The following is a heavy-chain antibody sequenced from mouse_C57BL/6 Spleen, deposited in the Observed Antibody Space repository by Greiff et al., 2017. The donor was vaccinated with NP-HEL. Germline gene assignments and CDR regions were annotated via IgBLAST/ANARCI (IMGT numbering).Heavy chain of an antibody. J-gene: IGHJ3*01. CDR3: ARIGGNYAWFAY. CDR2: IDPSDSET. Sequence: QVQLQQPGAELVRPGSSVKLSCKASGYTFTSYWMHWVKQRPIQGLEWIGNIDPSDSETHYNQKFKDKATLTVDKSSSTAYMQLSSLTSEDSAVYYCARIGGNYAWFAYWGKGTLVTVSA. CDR1: GYTFTSYW. D-gene: IGHD1-1*02. V-gene: IGHV1-52*01.